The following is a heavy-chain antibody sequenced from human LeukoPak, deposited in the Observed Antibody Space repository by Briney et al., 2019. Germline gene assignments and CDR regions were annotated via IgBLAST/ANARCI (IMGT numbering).Heavy chain of an antibody. J-gene: IGHJ5*02. CDR1: GDSVSSNSAA. D-gene: IGHD1-26*01. CDR2: TYYRSKWYS. V-gene: IGHV6-1*01. CDR3: ARDLSGVVGATRAWFDP. Sequence: SQTLSLTCAISGDSVSSNSAAWNWIRQSPSRGLEWLGRTYYRSKWYSDYALSVRSRITINPDTSKNQFSLHLNSVTPEDTAVYYCARDLSGVVGATRAWFDPWGQGTLVTVSS.